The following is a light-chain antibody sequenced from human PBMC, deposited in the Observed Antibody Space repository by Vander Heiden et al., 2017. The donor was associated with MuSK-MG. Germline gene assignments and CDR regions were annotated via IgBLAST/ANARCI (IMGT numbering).Light chain of an antibody. V-gene: IGLV2-11*01. CDR3: CSDAGSYTFV. Sequence: QSALPPPRSVSGSPGPAVTISCTGTSGDVGGYNYVSWYQQHPGKAPKLMIYDVSKRPSGVPDRFSGSKSGNTASLTISGLQAEDEADYYCCSDAGSYTFVFGGGTKLTVL. J-gene: IGLJ2*01. CDR1: SGDVGGYNY. CDR2: DVS.